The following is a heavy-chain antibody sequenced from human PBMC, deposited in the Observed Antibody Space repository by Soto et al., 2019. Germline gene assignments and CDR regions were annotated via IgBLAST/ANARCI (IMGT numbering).Heavy chain of an antibody. CDR3: ARRGSGSYYDY. J-gene: IGHJ4*02. CDR2: ISGSGGST. D-gene: IGHD1-26*01. V-gene: IGHV3-23*01. CDR1: GFTFSSYA. Sequence: EVPLLESGGGLVQPVGSLRLSCAASGFTFSSYAMRWVRQAPGKGLEWVSAISGSGGSTYYADSVKGRFTISRDNSKNTLYLQMNSLRAEDTAVYYCARRGSGSYYDYWGQGTLVTVSS.